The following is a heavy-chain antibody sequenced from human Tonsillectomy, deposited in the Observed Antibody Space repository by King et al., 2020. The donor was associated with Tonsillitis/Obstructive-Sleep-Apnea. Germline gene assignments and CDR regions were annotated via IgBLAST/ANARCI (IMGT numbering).Heavy chain of an antibody. D-gene: IGHD3-9*01. V-gene: IGHV1-46*01. CDR2: INPRGGST. CDR1: GYTFTSYY. CDR3: ARSEDIYGDY. Sequence: QLVQSGAEVKKPGASVKVSCKASGYTFTSYYMHCVRQAPGQGLEWMGIINPRGGSTTYAQKFQGRVTMTRDTSTSIVYMELSSLRSEDTAVYYCARSEDIYGDYWGQGALVTVSS. J-gene: IGHJ4*02.